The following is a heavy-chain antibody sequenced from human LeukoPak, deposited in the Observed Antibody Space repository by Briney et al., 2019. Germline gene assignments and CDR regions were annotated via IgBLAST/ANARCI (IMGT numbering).Heavy chain of an antibody. CDR3: AQTYYYDSNGYYPPRYDAFDI. V-gene: IGHV4-34*01. CDR1: GGSFSGYY. D-gene: IGHD3-22*01. J-gene: IGHJ3*02. CDR2: INHSGST. Sequence: SETLSLTCAVYGGSFSGYYWSWIRQPPGKGLEWIGEINHSGSTNYNPSLKSRVTISVDTSKNQFSLKLSSVTAADTAVYYCAQTYYYDSNGYYPPRYDAFDIWGQGTMVTVSS.